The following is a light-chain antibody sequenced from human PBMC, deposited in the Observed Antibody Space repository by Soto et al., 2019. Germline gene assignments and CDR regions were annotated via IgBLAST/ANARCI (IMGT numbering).Light chain of an antibody. CDR2: GAS. V-gene: IGKV3-20*01. Sequence: EIVLTQSPGTLSLSPGERATLSCRASQSLSSTYLAWYQQKPGQAPRLLIYGASSLDTGIPDRFIGSGSATDFTLTISRLEPEDFAVYHCQQYGNSPPTFGGGTKVEI. J-gene: IGKJ4*02. CDR3: QQYGNSPPT. CDR1: QSLSSTY.